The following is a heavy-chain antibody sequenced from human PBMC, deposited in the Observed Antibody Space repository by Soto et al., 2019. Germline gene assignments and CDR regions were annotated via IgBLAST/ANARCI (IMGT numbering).Heavy chain of an antibody. J-gene: IGHJ2*01. CDR2: SYYSGST. CDR3: ARDLFGLAHPDWYFDL. V-gene: IGHV4-59*01. D-gene: IGHD3-10*02. Sequence: QVQLQESGPGLVKPSETLSLTCTVSGGSISSYYWSWIRQPPGKGLEWIGYSYYSGSTNYNPSLKSRVTISVDTSKNQFSLKLSSVTAADTAVYYCARDLFGLAHPDWYFDLWGRGTLVTVSS. CDR1: GGSISSYY.